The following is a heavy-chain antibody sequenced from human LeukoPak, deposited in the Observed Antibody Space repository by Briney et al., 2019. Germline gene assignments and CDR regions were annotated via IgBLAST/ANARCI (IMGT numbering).Heavy chain of an antibody. D-gene: IGHD2-15*01. CDR3: ARRYCTGGSCPWAFDI. Sequence: SETLSLTCTVSGGSISSYYWSWIRQPPGKGLEWIGYYSGSTNYNPSLKGRVTISVQTSKNQISLKLSSVTAADTAVYYCARRYCTGGSCPWAFDIWGQGTMVTVSS. V-gene: IGHV4-59*01. CDR2: YSGST. CDR1: GGSISSYY. J-gene: IGHJ3*02.